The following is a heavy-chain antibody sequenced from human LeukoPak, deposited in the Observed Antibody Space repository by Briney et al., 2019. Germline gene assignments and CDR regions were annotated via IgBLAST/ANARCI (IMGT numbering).Heavy chain of an antibody. CDR2: IYSGDRR. J-gene: IGHJ4*02. Sequence: TGGSLRLSCEVSELSVRGSYMSWVRQAPGKGLEWVSVIYSGDRRYYADSVKGRFTISRDTSKNTLYLQMNNLRADDTARYYCTRDLTGTTWSENDYWGQGTLVTISS. CDR3: TRDLTGTTWSENDY. CDR1: ELSVRGSY. V-gene: IGHV3-53*01. D-gene: IGHD6-13*01.